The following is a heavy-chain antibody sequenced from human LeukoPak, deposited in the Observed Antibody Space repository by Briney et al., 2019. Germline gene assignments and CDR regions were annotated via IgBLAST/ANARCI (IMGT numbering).Heavy chain of an antibody. J-gene: IGHJ4*02. V-gene: IGHV3-23*01. CDR1: GFTFSSYG. Sequence: GGSLRLSCAASGFTFSSYGMSWVRQAPGKGREWVATISGSAYNTYYADSVKGRFTISRDNSANTVFLHMSSLRAEDTALYYCAKHSGSYFIYYVDSWGQGTLVTVSS. CDR3: AKHSGSYFIYYVDS. D-gene: IGHD1-26*01. CDR2: ISGSAYNT.